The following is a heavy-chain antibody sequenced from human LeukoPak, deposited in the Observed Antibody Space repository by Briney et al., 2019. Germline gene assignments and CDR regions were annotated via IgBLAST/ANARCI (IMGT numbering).Heavy chain of an antibody. J-gene: IGHJ4*02. CDR3: ARRLANYYGSGSSFDY. CDR2: IYYRGST. Sequence: PSETLSLTCTVSGGSISSYYWSWIRQAPGKGLEWIGYIYYRGSTYYNPSLKSRVTISVDTSKNQVSLKVSSVTAADTAVYYCARRLANYYGSGSSFDYWGQGTLVTVSS. CDR1: GGSISSYY. D-gene: IGHD3-10*01. V-gene: IGHV4-59*01.